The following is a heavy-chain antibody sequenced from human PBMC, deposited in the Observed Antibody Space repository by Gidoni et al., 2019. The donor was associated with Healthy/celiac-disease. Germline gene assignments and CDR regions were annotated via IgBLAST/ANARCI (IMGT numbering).Heavy chain of an antibody. J-gene: IGHJ3*01. D-gene: IGHD5-18*01. CDR3: ARTKYSYGFGDQ. CDR1: GFPFSSYS. V-gene: IGHV3-21*01. CDR2: ISSSSSYI. Sequence: EVQLVESGGGLVKPGGSLRLSGAASGFPFSSYSMNWVRQAPGKGLEWVSSISSSSSYIYYADSVKGRFTISRDNAKNSLYLQMNSLRAEDTAVYYCARTKYSYGFGDQWGQGTMVTVSS.